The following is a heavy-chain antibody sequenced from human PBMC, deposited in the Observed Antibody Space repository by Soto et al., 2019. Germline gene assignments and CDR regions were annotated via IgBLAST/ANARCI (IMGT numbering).Heavy chain of an antibody. CDR3: AHSRREGSNSYPGVFDS. D-gene: IGHD3-16*02. CDR2: VYYNDEK. V-gene: IGHV2-5*01. CDR1: GFSLSTAGVG. Sequence: SGPTLVNPTQTLTLTCTFSGFSLSTAGVGVGWIRQSSSQALEWLALVYYNDEKFYSPSLRSRVIITKDTSKNLVVLTMTNMDPVDTATYFCAHSRREGSNSYPGVFDSWGPGTLVTVSS. J-gene: IGHJ4*02.